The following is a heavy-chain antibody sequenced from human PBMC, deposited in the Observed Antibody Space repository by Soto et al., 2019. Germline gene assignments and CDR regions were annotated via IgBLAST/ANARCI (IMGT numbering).Heavy chain of an antibody. J-gene: IGHJ4*02. CDR2: IIPIFGTA. CDR1: GGTFSSYS. D-gene: IGHD6-6*01. CDR3: AREREYSSSSPFDD. V-gene: IGHV1-69*13. Sequence: SVKVSCKASGGTFSSYSISWVRRAPGQGLEWMGGIIPIFGTANYAQKFQGRVTITADESTSTAYMELSSLRSEDTVVYYCAREREYSSSSPFDDWGQGTLVTVSS.